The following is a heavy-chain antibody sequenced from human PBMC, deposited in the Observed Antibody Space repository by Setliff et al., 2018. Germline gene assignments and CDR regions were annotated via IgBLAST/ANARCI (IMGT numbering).Heavy chain of an antibody. D-gene: IGHD6-19*01. CDR3: ASARSSGWSLFQH. V-gene: IGHV4-61*09. Sequence: SETLSLTCSVSGGSISSGGFYWSWIRQSAGRGLEWIGHFHTGGATDYNLSLKSRVTISLDSSKNQFSLKLSSVTAADTAVYYCASARSSGWSLFQHWGQGTLVTVSS. CDR1: GGSISSGGFY. J-gene: IGHJ1*01. CDR2: FHTGGAT.